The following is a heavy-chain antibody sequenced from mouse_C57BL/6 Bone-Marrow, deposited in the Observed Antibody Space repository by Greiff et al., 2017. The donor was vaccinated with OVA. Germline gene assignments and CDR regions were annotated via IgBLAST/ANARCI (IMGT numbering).Heavy chain of an antibody. Sequence: EVKVEESGEGLVKPGGSLKLSCAASGFTFSSYAMSWVRQTPEKRLEWVAYISSGGDYIYYADTVKGRFTISRDNARNTLYLQMSSLKSEDTAMYYCTRDYYGSSWYFDVWGTGTTVTVSS. CDR2: ISSGGDYI. V-gene: IGHV5-9-1*02. CDR1: GFTFSSYA. J-gene: IGHJ1*03. D-gene: IGHD1-1*01. CDR3: TRDYYGSSWYFDV.